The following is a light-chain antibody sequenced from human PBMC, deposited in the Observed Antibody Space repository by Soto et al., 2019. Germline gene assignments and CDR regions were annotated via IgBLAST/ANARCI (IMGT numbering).Light chain of an antibody. CDR2: LGS. Sequence: DIVMTQSPLSLPVTPGEPASISCRSSQSLLHSNGYNYLDWYLQKPGQSRQLLIYLGSNRASGVSDRFSGSGSGTDFTLKISRVEAEDVGVYYCMQALQTSYTFGQGTKLEIK. CDR1: QSLLHSNGYNY. J-gene: IGKJ2*01. CDR3: MQALQTSYT. V-gene: IGKV2-28*01.